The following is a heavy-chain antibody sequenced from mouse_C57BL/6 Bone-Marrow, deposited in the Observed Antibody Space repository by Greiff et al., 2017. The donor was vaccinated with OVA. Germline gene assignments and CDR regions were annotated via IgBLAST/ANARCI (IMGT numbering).Heavy chain of an antibody. J-gene: IGHJ3*01. CDR1: GYTFTSYW. D-gene: IGHD1-1*01. CDR2: IDPSDSYT. V-gene: IGHV1-50*01. CDR3: ALWGYYGSRRFAY. Sequence: QVQLQQSGAELVKPGASVKLSCKASGYTFTSYWMQWVKQRPGQGLEWIGEIDPSDSYTNYNQKFKGKATLTVDTSSSTAYMQLSSLTSEDSAVEYCALWGYYGSRRFAYWGQGTLVTGSA.